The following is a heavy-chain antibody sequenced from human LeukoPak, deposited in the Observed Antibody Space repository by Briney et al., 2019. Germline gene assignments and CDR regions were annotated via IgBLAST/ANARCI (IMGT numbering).Heavy chain of an antibody. V-gene: IGHV3-30*18. CDR3: AKDLRRGGDRSDYYYYGMDV. CDR2: ISYDGSNK. Sequence: PGGSLRLSCAASGFTFSSYGMHWVRQAPGKGLEWVAAISYDGSNKYYADSVKGRFTISRDNSKNTLYLQMNSLRAEDTAVYYCAKDLRRGGDRSDYYYYGMDVWGQGTTVTVSS. CDR1: GFTFSSYG. D-gene: IGHD2-21*02. J-gene: IGHJ6*02.